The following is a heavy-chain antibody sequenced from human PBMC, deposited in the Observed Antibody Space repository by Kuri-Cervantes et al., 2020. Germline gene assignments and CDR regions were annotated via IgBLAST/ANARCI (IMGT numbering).Heavy chain of an antibody. CDR1: GFTFRSNG. D-gene: IGHD3-3*01. CDR3: ARDSRSGLDY. CDR2: IWYDGSNK. V-gene: IGHV3-33*01. Sequence: LSLTCAASGFTFRSNGMHWVRQAPGKGLEWVAVIWYDGSNKYYADSVKGRFTISRDNSKNTLYLQMNSLRAEDTAVYYCARDSRSGLDYWGQGTLVTVSS. J-gene: IGHJ4*02.